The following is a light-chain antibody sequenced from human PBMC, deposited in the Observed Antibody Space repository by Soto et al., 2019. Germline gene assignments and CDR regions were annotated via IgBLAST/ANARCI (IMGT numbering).Light chain of an antibody. J-gene: IGKJ1*01. CDR2: GAS. CDR3: QQYHTDWT. Sequence: EIVMTQSPATLSVSPGERATLSCRASQSVSSSYLAWYQQKPGQAPRLLIYGASRRATGVPDRFSGRGSGTEFTLTISSLQADDYATFYCQQYHTDWTFGQGTKVDIK. CDR1: QSVSSSY. V-gene: IGKV3D-15*01.